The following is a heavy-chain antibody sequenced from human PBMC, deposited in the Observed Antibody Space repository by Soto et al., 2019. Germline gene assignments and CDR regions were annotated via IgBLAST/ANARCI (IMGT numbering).Heavy chain of an antibody. Sequence: ASGKVACEVSGSTFTSNGIGWVRQAPGQGLEWMGWISTYNENMDSAQQLHGRLTMTTDTSTTTAYMELTNLKSDDTALYYCAYVGGYSTGDYSFDVWGQGTPVTVSS. J-gene: IGHJ4*02. CDR3: AYVGGYSTGDYSFDV. D-gene: IGHD5-18*01. V-gene: IGHV1-18*04. CDR2: ISTYNENM. CDR1: GSTFTSNG.